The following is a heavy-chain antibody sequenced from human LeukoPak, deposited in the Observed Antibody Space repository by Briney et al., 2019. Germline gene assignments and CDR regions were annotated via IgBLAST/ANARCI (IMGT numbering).Heavy chain of an antibody. D-gene: IGHD6-13*01. V-gene: IGHV4-34*01. CDR3: ARGLSYSSSWYAVGWFDP. Sequence: SETLSLTCAVYGVSFSGYYWSWLRQPPGKGLEWIGEINHSGSTNYNPSLKSRVTISVDTSKNQFSLKLSSVTAADTAVYYCARGLSYSSSWYAVGWFDPWGQGTLVTVSS. J-gene: IGHJ5*02. CDR2: INHSGST. CDR1: GVSFSGYY.